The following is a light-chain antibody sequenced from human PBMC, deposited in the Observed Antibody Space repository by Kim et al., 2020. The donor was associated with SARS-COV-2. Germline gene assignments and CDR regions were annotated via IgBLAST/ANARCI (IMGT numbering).Light chain of an antibody. J-gene: IGKJ4*01. V-gene: IGKV3-20*01. CDR1: QSVNNNY. CDR3: QHYGTSPLT. CDR2: GAS. Sequence: SPGERATVSCRASQSVNNNYLAWYQQKPGPPPRLLIYGASSRATGIPDRFSGSGSETDFILTISRLDPEDFAVYYCQHYGTSPLTFGGGTKVDIK.